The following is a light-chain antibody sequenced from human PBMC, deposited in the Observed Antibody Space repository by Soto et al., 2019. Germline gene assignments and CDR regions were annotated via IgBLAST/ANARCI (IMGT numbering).Light chain of an antibody. CDR2: RVS. Sequence: DVVMTQSPLSLPVTLGQPASISCRSSQSLVYSDGKTYLNWFQQRPGQSPRRLIYRVSNRDSGVPDRLSGSGSGTDFTLNISRVEAEDVGVYYCLQGTHWPWTFGHGTKVEIK. J-gene: IGKJ1*01. CDR1: QSLVYSDGKTY. CDR3: LQGTHWPWT. V-gene: IGKV2-30*01.